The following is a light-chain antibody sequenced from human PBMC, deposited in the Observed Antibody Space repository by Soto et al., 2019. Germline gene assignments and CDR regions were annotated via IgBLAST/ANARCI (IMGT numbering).Light chain of an antibody. CDR3: QQYNNWT. V-gene: IGKV3-15*01. J-gene: IGKJ1*01. Sequence: EVVMTQSPATLSVSPGERATLSCRASQTVRSNLAWYQQRPGQAPRLLISDTSTRATGVPARFSGSGSGTEFTLTISSLQSEDFAVYYCQQYNNWTFGQGTKVDIK. CDR1: QTVRSN. CDR2: DTS.